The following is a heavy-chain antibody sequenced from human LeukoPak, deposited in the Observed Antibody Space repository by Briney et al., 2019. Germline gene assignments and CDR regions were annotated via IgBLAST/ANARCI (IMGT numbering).Heavy chain of an antibody. D-gene: IGHD3-3*01. Sequence: ASVNVSCTASGYTFTSYYMHWVRQAPGQGLEWMGIINPSGGSTSYAQKFQGRVTMTRDTSTSTVYMELSSLRSEDTAVYYCASLFGVAGGPFDYWGRGTLVTVSS. CDR1: GYTFTSYY. CDR2: INPSGGST. J-gene: IGHJ4*02. V-gene: IGHV1-46*01. CDR3: ASLFGVAGGPFDY.